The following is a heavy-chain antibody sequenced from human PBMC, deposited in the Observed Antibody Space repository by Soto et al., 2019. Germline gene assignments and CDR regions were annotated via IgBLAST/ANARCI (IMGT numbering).Heavy chain of an antibody. CDR2: INHSGST. J-gene: IGHJ6*02. Sequence: QVQLQQWGAGLVKPSETLSLTCAVYGGSLSGYYGNWIRQSPGKGLAWIGEINHSGSTNYNPSLKSRVTISIDTSKNQFSLKLSSVTAAETAVYYCARTRNLDFWGQGTTVIVSS. V-gene: IGHV4-34*01. CDR3: ARTRNLDF. D-gene: IGHD1-1*01. CDR1: GGSLSGYY.